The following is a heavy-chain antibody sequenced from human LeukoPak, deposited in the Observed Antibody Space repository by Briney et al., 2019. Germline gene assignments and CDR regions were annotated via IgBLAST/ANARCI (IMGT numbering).Heavy chain of an antibody. V-gene: IGHV3-21*01. CDR1: GFTFSSYS. Sequence: PGGSLRLSRAASGFTFSSYSMNWVRQAPGKGLEWVSSISSSSSYIYYADSVKGRFTISRDNAKNTLYLQMNSLRAEDTAVYYCARGCSFYDFWSGYSYNWFDPWGRGTLVTVSS. CDR3: ARGCSFYDFWSGYSYNWFDP. J-gene: IGHJ5*02. D-gene: IGHD3-3*01. CDR2: ISSSSSYI.